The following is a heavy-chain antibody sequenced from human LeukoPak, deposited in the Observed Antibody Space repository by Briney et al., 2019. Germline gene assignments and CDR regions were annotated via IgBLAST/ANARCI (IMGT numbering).Heavy chain of an antibody. J-gene: IGHJ4*02. Sequence: GGSLRLSCAASGFTFNYYWMHWVRQAPGKGLVWVSRIKSDGKITTYADSVKGRFTTSRDNAKNTFYLQMNSLRVEDTAVYYCAKDRSFYSRGSPDYWGQGTLVTVSS. V-gene: IGHV3-74*01. CDR3: AKDRSFYSRGSPDY. CDR2: IKSDGKIT. D-gene: IGHD6-19*01. CDR1: GFTFNYYW.